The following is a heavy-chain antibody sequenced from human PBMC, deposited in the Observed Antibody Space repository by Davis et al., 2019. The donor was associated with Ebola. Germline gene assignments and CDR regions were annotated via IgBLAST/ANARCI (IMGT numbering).Heavy chain of an antibody. CDR2: ISGSGGST. J-gene: IGHJ6*02. Sequence: PGGSLRLSCAASGFTFSSYAMSWVRQAPGKGLEWVSAISGSGGSTYYADSVKGRFTISRDNSKNTLYLQMNSLRAEDTAVYYCAKDVGRVVVPAAILHYYGMDVWGQGTTVTVSS. D-gene: IGHD2-2*01. V-gene: IGHV3-23*01. CDR1: GFTFSSYA. CDR3: AKDVGRVVVPAAILHYYGMDV.